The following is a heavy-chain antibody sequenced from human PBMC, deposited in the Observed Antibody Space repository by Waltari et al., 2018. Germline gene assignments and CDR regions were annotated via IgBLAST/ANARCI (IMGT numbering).Heavy chain of an antibody. CDR1: NGSIADHT. V-gene: IGHV4-59*07. CDR3: VRSRGYSPGAGVFDV. CDR2: IYYTGWP. J-gene: IGHJ6*02. D-gene: IGHD5-18*01. Sequence: QPRLQESGPRLVRPSDTLSPTRTLSNGSIADHTWGWVRQFPGKGLEWLGYIYYTGWPHVNYALESRVSLSLDTPKNQFSLNLRSVTTADTAIFYCVRSRGYSPGAGVFDVWGQGIMVTISS.